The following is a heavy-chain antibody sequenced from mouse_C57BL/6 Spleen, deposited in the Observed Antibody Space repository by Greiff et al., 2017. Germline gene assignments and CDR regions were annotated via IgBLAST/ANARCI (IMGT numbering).Heavy chain of an antibody. CDR3: ARMPTYDYDGYYFDY. CDR1: GYTFTGYW. V-gene: IGHV1-9*01. Sequence: QVQLQQSGAELMKPGASVKLSCKATGYTFTGYWIEWVKQRPGHGLEWIGEILPGSGSTNYNEKFKGKAAFTADTSSNTAYMQLSSLTTEDSAIYYCARMPTYDYDGYYFDYWGQGTTLTVSS. CDR2: ILPGSGST. D-gene: IGHD2-4*01. J-gene: IGHJ2*01.